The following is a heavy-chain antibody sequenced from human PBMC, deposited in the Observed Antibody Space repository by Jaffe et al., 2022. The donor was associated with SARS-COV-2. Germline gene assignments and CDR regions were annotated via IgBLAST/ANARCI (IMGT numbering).Heavy chain of an antibody. V-gene: IGHV3-74*01. CDR2: IFSDGSTT. CDR1: GFTFSTYW. J-gene: IGHJ4*02. Sequence: DVQLVESGGGLVQPGGSLRLSCAASGFTFSTYWMHWVRQTPEKGLVWVSRIFSDGSTTSYADSVKGRFTISRDNAKNTLYLQMNSLRAEDTGMYYCSRGSAYASSDYWGQGALVTVSS. CDR3: SRGSAYASSDY. D-gene: IGHD6-6*01.